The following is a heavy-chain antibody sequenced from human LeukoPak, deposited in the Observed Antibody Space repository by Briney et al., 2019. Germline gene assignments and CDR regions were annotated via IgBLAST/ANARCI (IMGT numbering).Heavy chain of an antibody. V-gene: IGHV3-49*04. J-gene: IGHJ4*02. CDR3: TRVSDYYDSSGYYPIYYFDY. CDR2: ITSKAYGGTT. Sequence: SLRLSCTASGFTFGDYAMSLVRQALGMGLEWVGFITSKAYGGTTEYAASVKGRFTISRDDSKSIAYLQMNSLKTEDTAVYYCTRVSDYYDSSGYYPIYYFDYWGQGTLVTVSS. D-gene: IGHD3-22*01. CDR1: GFTFGDYA.